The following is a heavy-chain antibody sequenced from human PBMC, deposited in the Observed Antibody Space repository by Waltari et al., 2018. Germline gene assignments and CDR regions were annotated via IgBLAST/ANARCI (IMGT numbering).Heavy chain of an antibody. D-gene: IGHD4-4*01. Sequence: QVQLQESGPGLVKPSETLSLTCAVSGYSISSGYYLGWIRQPPGKGLEWIGSIHPSGSTYYNPSLKSRVTISVAPSKNQFSLKLSSVTAADTAVYYCATSTVTTKKGFDYWGQGTLVTVSS. CDR2: IHPSGST. J-gene: IGHJ4*02. CDR1: GYSISSGYY. V-gene: IGHV4-38-2*01. CDR3: ATSTVTTKKGFDY.